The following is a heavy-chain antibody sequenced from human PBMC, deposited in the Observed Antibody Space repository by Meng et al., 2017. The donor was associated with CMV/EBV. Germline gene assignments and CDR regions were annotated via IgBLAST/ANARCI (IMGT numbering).Heavy chain of an antibody. Sequence: ESLKISCAASRFTFSSYSMNRVRQATGKGLEWVSSISRSSSYIHYADSVKGRFTISIDNAKNSLYLQMNSLRAEDTAVYYCARAINIVVVPAAILGVTSGDYDYWGQGTLVTVSS. CDR2: ISRSSSYI. D-gene: IGHD2-2*02. CDR3: ARAINIVVVPAAILGVTSGDYDY. CDR1: RFTFSSYS. J-gene: IGHJ4*02. V-gene: IGHV3-21*01.